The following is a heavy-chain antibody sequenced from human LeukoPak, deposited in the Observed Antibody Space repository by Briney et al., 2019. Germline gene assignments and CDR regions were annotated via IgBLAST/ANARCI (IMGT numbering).Heavy chain of an antibody. D-gene: IGHD3-22*01. J-gene: IGHJ4*02. CDR1: GFTVSSYS. Sequence: GGSLRLSCAASGFTVSSYSMNWVRQAPGKGLEWVSYISSSGSTIYYADSVKGRFTISRDNAKNSLYLQMNSLRAEDTAVYYCATYDSSGYYYLDYWGQGTLVTVSS. V-gene: IGHV3-48*04. CDR2: ISSSGSTI. CDR3: ATYDSSGYYYLDY.